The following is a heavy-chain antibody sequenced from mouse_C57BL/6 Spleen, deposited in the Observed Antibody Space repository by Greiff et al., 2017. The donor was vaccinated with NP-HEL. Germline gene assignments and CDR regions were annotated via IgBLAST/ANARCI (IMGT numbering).Heavy chain of an antibody. Sequence: VKLMESGAELVKPGASVKISCKASGYAFSSYWMNWVKQRPGKGLEWIGQIYPGDGDTNYNGKFKGKATLTADKSSSTAYMQLSSLTSEDSAVYFCARIPYYYGSNPPYYFDYWGQGTTLTVSS. CDR2: IYPGDGDT. J-gene: IGHJ2*01. D-gene: IGHD1-1*01. CDR1: GYAFSSYW. V-gene: IGHV1-80*01. CDR3: ARIPYYYGSNPPYYFDY.